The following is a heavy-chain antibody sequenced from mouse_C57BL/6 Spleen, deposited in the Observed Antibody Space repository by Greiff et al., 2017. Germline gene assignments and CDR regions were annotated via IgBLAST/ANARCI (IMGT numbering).Heavy chain of an antibody. J-gene: IGHJ4*01. CDR2: ISYDGSN. CDR3: ARDWGAGGAMDY. Sequence: ESGPGLVKPSQSLSLTCSVTGYSITSGYYWNWIRQFPGNKLEWMGYISYDGSNNYNPSLKNRISITRDTSKNQFFLKLNSVTTEDTATYYCARDWGAGGAMDYWGQGTSVTVSS. V-gene: IGHV3-6*01. CDR1: GYSITSGYY.